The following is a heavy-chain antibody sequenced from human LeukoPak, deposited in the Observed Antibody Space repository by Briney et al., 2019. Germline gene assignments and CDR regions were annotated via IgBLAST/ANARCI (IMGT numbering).Heavy chain of an antibody. D-gene: IGHD3-10*01. CDR3: ARAQSTYYYGSGYMDV. V-gene: IGHV4-59*01. CDR1: GGSISSYY. CDR2: IYYSGST. Sequence: KPSETLSLTCTVSGGSISSYYWSWIRQPPGKGLEWIGYIYYSGSTNYNPSLKSRVTISVDTSKNQFSLRLSSVTAADTAVYYCARAQSTYYYGSGYMDVWGKGTTVTISS. J-gene: IGHJ6*03.